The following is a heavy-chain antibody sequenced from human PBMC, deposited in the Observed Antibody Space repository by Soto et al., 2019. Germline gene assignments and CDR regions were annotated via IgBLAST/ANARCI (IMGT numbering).Heavy chain of an antibody. CDR2: VYYTGIA. CDR1: GGSLTSYY. CDR3: ASRIVSTETFDY. Sequence: SETLSLTCTVSGGSLTSYYWSWIRQPPGKGLEWIGFVYYTGIARYNPSLKSRVTISVDTSKNQFSLKLTSVTAADTAIYYCASRIVSTETFDYWGQGALVTVSA. D-gene: IGHD5-12*01. V-gene: IGHV4-59*08. J-gene: IGHJ4*02.